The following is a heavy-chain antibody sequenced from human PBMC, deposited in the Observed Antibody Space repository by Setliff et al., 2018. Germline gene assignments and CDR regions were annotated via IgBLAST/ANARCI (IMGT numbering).Heavy chain of an antibody. CDR3: ARFLNPRDGYQNSPGFDF. Sequence: SVKVSCKASGDSFNNYAISWVRQAPGQGLEWMGGIIPMFGTPAYAQKFQDRVTITTDESTSTAYMELDSLRSEDTAVYYCARFLNPRDGYQNSPGFDFWGQGTLVTVSS. CDR2: IIPMFGTP. CDR1: GDSFNNYA. V-gene: IGHV1-69*05. J-gene: IGHJ4*02. D-gene: IGHD5-12*01.